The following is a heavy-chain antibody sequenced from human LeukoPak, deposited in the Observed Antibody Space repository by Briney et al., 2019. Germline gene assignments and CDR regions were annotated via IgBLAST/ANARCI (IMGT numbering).Heavy chain of an antibody. V-gene: IGHV4-34*01. D-gene: IGHD3-22*01. CDR3: ARSHYYDSSGSQNNWCDP. J-gene: IGHJ5*02. Sequence: SETLSLTCAVYGGSFSGYYWSWIRQPPGKGLEWIGEINHSGSTNYNPSLKSRVTISVDTSKNQFSLKLSSVTAADTAVYYCARSHYYDSSGSQNNWCDPGGQRTLVTVSS. CDR1: GGSFSGYY. CDR2: INHSGST.